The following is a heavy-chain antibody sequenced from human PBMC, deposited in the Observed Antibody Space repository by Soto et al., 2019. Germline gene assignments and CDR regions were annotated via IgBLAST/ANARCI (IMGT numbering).Heavy chain of an antibody. CDR1: EFTFRSYW. V-gene: IGHV3-74*01. J-gene: IGHJ3*01. Sequence: GGSLRLSCAASEFTFRSYWMHWVRQSPGKGLVWVSRISGDGSSTTYADSVRGRFTISRDNAKNTVYLQMDSLRAEDTAVYYCARSLPGTYGAFDLWGQGTMVTVSS. D-gene: IGHD1-7*01. CDR2: ISGDGSST. CDR3: ARSLPGTYGAFDL.